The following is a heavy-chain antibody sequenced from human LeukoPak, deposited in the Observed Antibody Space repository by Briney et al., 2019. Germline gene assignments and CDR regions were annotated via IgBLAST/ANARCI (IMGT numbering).Heavy chain of an antibody. J-gene: IGHJ3*02. CDR1: GFTVSSNY. CDR2: IYSGGST. Sequence: GGSLRLSCAASGFTVSSNYMSWVRQAPGKGLEWVSVIYSGGSTYYADSVKGRFTISRDNSKNTLYLQMNSLRAEDTAVYYCARDRAGGWFGEGPPFDIWGQGTMVTVSS. CDR3: ARDRAGGWFGEGPPFDI. V-gene: IGHV3-66*01. D-gene: IGHD3-10*01.